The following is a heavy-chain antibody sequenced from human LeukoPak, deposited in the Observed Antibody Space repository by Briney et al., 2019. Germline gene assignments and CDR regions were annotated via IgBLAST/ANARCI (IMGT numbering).Heavy chain of an antibody. Sequence: EASVKVSCKASGYTFTSYYMHWVRQAPGQGLEWMGIINPSGGSTSYAQKFQGRVTMTRDTSTSTVYMELSSLRSEDTAVYYCAGAWGFGELAIPVNWVYYYGMDVWGQGTTVTVSS. CDR2: INPSGGST. CDR1: GYTFTSYY. J-gene: IGHJ6*02. V-gene: IGHV1-46*01. CDR3: AGAWGFGELAIPVNWVYYYGMDV. D-gene: IGHD3-10*01.